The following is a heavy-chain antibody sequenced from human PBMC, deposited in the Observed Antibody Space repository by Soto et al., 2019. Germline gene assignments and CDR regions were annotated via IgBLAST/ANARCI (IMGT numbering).Heavy chain of an antibody. J-gene: IGHJ2*01. Sequence: QVQLVQSGAEVKKPGASVKVSCKASGYTFTNYLMHWVRQAPRQRLEWMGWINAGNGNTKYSQKFQGRVTITRDTSASMAYMELSSLRSEDTAVYYCARIHGYCTSTSCPFRYFDLWGRGTLVTVSS. V-gene: IGHV1-3*01. CDR2: INAGNGNT. CDR1: GYTFTNYL. CDR3: ARIHGYCTSTSCPFRYFDL. D-gene: IGHD2-2*01.